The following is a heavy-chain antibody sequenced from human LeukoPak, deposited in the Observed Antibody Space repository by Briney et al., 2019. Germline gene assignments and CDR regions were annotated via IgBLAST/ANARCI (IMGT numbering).Heavy chain of an antibody. CDR3: ARDNSQDAFDI. CDR1: GGSISSYY. Sequence: SETLSLTCTVSGGSISSYYWSWIRQPPGKGLEWIGYIYYSGSTNYNPSLKSRVTISVDTSKNQFSLKLSSVTAADTAVYYCARDNSQDAFDIWGQGRMVTVSS. CDR2: IYYSGST. D-gene: IGHD4-23*01. J-gene: IGHJ3*02. V-gene: IGHV4-59*01.